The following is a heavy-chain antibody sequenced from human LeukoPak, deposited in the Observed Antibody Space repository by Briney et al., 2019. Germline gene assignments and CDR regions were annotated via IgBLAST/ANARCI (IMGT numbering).Heavy chain of an antibody. CDR2: ISLDGTI. D-gene: IGHD6-13*01. V-gene: IGHV3-11*04. CDR3: AKDILAAGLFFDY. Sequence: KSGGSLRLSCAASGFTFSDYYMGWIRQAPGKGLEWVSYISLDGTIYYADSVKGRFTISRDNARNSLYLQVNSLRPEDTAVYYCAKDILAAGLFFDYWGQGTLVTVSA. J-gene: IGHJ4*02. CDR1: GFTFSDYY.